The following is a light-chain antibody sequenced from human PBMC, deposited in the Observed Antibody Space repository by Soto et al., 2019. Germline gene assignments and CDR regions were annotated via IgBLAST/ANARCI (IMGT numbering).Light chain of an antibody. CDR3: QQYNNSWT. Sequence: EIVLTQSPATLSLSPGERATLSCRASQSVSRYLAWYQQKPGQAPSLLIYDASNRATGIPARFSGSGYGTDFTLTISSLQSEDFAVYYCQQYNNSWTFGQGTKVDI. CDR1: QSVSRY. J-gene: IGKJ1*01. CDR2: DAS. V-gene: IGKV3-11*01.